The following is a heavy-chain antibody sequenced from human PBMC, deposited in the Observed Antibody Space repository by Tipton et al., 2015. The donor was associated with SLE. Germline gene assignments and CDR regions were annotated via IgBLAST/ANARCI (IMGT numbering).Heavy chain of an antibody. CDR3: ARGPLYGYSGYDYGAFDS. D-gene: IGHD5-12*01. CDR2: INPNSGGT. Sequence: QLVQSGPEVKKPGASVKVSCKASGYTFTGYYMHWVRQAPGQGLEWMGRINPNSGGTNYAQKFQGRVTMTRDTSISTAYMELSRLRSDDTAVYYCARGPLYGYSGYDYGAFDSWGQGTMVTVSS. CDR1: GYTFTGYY. V-gene: IGHV1-2*06. J-gene: IGHJ3*02.